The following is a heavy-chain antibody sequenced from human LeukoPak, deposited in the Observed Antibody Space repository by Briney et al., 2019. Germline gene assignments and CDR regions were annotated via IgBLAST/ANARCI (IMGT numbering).Heavy chain of an antibody. J-gene: IGHJ6*03. CDR3: ARAYRSLYYYYYYMDV. CDR1: GFTFSSNG. CDR2: IQYDGSKK. Sequence: GGSLRLSCVASGFTFSSNGMHWVRQAPGKGLEWVTFIQYDGSKKYYADSVKGRFTISRDNSKNTLYLEMNSLRAEDTAVYYCARAYRSLYYYYYYMDVWGKGTTVTISS. D-gene: IGHD6-13*01. V-gene: IGHV3-30*02.